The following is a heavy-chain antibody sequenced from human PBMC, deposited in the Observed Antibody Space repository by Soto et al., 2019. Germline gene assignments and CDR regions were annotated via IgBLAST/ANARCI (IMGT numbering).Heavy chain of an antibody. CDR3: AKDSYSNYGYSDF. V-gene: IGHV3-30*18. CDR2: IPSDGSKK. J-gene: IGHJ4*02. Sequence: VQLVESGGGVVQPGRSLRLSCAASGFTFDIYGMHWVRQAPGKGLEWVAGIPSDGSKKFYVDSVKGRFTISRDNSKNTLYLQMNSLRADDTAVYYCAKDSYSNYGYSDFWGQGTLVTVSS. D-gene: IGHD4-4*01. CDR1: GFTFDIYG.